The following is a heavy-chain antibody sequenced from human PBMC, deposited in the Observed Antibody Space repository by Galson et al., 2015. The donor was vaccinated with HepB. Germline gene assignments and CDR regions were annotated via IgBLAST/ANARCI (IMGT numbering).Heavy chain of an antibody. D-gene: IGHD3-10*01. CDR2: LSYDGNNK. CDR3: ARDTPGEFNYYYGMDV. V-gene: IGHV3-30*04. CDR1: GFFFSSNS. Sequence: SLRLSCAASGFFFSSNSMHWVRQAPGKGLEWVAILSYDGNNKYYADSVRGRFTISRDNSKNTLYLQMNSLRTEDTAVYYCARDTPGEFNYYYGMDVWGQRTTVTVSS. J-gene: IGHJ6*02.